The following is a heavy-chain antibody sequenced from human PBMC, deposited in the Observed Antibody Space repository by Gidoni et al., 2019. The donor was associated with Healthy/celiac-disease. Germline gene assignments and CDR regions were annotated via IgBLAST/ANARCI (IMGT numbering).Heavy chain of an antibody. V-gene: IGHV4-61*02. Sequence: QVQLQESGPGLVKPSQTLSLTCSVSVGSIRRGSYYWSWIRQPAGKGLEWIGRIYTSGSTNYNPSRKSRVTISVDTSKNQFSLKLSSVTAADTAVYYCARESSSSHYYYGMDVWGQGTTVTVSS. CDR3: ARESSSSHYYYGMDV. D-gene: IGHD6-6*01. CDR2: IYTSGST. J-gene: IGHJ6*02. CDR1: VGSIRRGSYY.